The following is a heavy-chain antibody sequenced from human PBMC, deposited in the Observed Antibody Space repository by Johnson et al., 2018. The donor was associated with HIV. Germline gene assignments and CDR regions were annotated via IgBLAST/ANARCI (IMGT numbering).Heavy chain of an antibody. D-gene: IGHD5-12*01. V-gene: IGHV3-30*04. J-gene: IGHJ3*02. CDR2: ISYDGSDK. CDR3: TTDRGWIYSGNDSVTAAFDI. CDR1: GFTFSSYA. Sequence: QVQLVESGGGVVQPGRSLRLSCAASGFTFSSYAMHWVRQAPAKGLEWVAVISYDGSDKYYADSVKGRFTISRDNSKNTLYLQMNSLKTEDTAVYYCTTDRGWIYSGNDSVTAAFDIWGQGTMVTVSS.